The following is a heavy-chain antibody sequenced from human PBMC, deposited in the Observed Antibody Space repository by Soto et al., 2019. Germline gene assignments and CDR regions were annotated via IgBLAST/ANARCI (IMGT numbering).Heavy chain of an antibody. CDR2: INPNSGGT. CDR1: GYTFTGYY. Sequence: QVQLVQSGAEVKKPGASVKVSCKASGYTFTGYYMHWVRQAPGQGLEWMGWINPNSGGTNYAQKLQGRVTMTRDTSISTAYMELSRLRSDDTAVYYCASANCSGGSCYGYYYYYYGMDVWGQGTTVTVSS. V-gene: IGHV1-2*02. CDR3: ASANCSGGSCYGYYYYYYGMDV. D-gene: IGHD2-15*01. J-gene: IGHJ6*02.